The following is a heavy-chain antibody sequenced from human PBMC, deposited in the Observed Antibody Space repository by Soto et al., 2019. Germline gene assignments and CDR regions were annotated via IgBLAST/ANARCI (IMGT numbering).Heavy chain of an antibody. J-gene: IGHJ5*02. CDR3: AREGVTTRWFDP. D-gene: IGHD5-12*01. CDR2: IYHSGST. CDR1: GYSISSGYY. Sequence: SETLSLTCAVSGYSISSGYYWGWIRQPPGKGLEWIGSIYHSGSTYYNPSLKSRVIISVHTSKNQFSLKLSSVTAADTAVYYCAREGVTTRWFDPWGQGTLVTVSS. V-gene: IGHV4-38-2*02.